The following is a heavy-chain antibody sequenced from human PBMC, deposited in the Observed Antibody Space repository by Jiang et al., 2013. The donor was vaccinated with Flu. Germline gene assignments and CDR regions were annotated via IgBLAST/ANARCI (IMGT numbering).Heavy chain of an antibody. V-gene: IGHV4-59*08. CDR1: GGSISSYY. CDR3: ARQPYYDSSGYYDPGIGYFDY. CDR2: IYYSGST. D-gene: IGHD3-22*01. Sequence: GSGLVKPSETLSLTCTVSGGSISSYYWSWIRQPPGKGLEWIGYIYYSGSTNYNPSLKSRVTISVDTSKNQFSLKLSSVTAADTAVYYCARQPYYDSSGYYDPGIGYFDYWGQGTLVTVSS. J-gene: IGHJ4*02.